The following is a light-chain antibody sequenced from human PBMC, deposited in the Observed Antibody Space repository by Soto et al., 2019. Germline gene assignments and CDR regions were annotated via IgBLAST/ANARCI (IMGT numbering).Light chain of an antibody. V-gene: IGKV3-11*01. Sequence: EIVLTQSPATLSLSPGERATLSCRASQSVSSYLAWYQQKPGQAPRLLIYDASNRATGIPARFSGSGSGTDFTLTISSLEPEDFAVYYCQQRSNWPPSLTFGGGTKVESN. CDR2: DAS. CDR1: QSVSSY. CDR3: QQRSNWPPSLT. J-gene: IGKJ4*01.